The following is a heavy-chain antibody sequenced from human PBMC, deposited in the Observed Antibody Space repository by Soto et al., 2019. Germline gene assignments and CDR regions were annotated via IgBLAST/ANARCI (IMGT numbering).Heavy chain of an antibody. CDR2: ISYDGSNK. CDR1: GFTFSSYG. CDR3: AKPRQITSLLLYYFDY. J-gene: IGHJ4*02. Sequence: QVQLVESGGGVVQPGRSLTLSCAASGFTFSSYGMHWVRQAPGKGLEWVAVISYDGSNKYYADSVKGRFTISRDNSKNTLYLQMNSLRAEDAAVYYCAKPRQITSLLLYYFDYWGQGTLVTVSS. V-gene: IGHV3-30*18. D-gene: IGHD2-15*01.